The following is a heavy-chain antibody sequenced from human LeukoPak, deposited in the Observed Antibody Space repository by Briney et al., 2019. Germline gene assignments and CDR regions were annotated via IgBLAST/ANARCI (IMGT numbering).Heavy chain of an antibody. CDR2: IWYDGSNK. Sequence: GRSLRLSCLSSGFTFSSYGMHWVRQPPGKGLEWVAFIWYDGSNKYYADSVKGRFTISRDNSENTLYLQMSILRAEDTALYYCARDSGYGYNTFPTADYWGQGILVTVSS. V-gene: IGHV3-33*01. CDR3: ARDSGYGYNTFPTADY. J-gene: IGHJ4*02. D-gene: IGHD5-24*01. CDR1: GFTFSSYG.